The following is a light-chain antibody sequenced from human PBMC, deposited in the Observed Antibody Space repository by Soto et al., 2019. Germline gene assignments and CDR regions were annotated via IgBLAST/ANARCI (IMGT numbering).Light chain of an antibody. J-gene: IGLJ3*02. CDR2: SNN. CDR1: SSNIGSNT. CDR3: AAWDDSLNGRNWV. Sequence: QSVLTQPPSASGTPGQRVTISCSGSSSNIGSNTVNWYQQLPGTAPKLLIYSNNQRPSGGPDRFFGSKSGTSASLAISGLQSEDEADYYCAAWDDSLNGRNWVFGGGTKLTVL. V-gene: IGLV1-44*01.